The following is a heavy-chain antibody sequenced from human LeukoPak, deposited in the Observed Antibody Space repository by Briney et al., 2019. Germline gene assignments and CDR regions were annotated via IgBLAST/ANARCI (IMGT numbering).Heavy chain of an antibody. D-gene: IGHD5-18*01. CDR2: IYYSGST. V-gene: IGHV4-39*07. CDR3: ARDSGTGAWGIKLWLAYFDY. CDR1: GGSISSSSYY. J-gene: IGHJ4*01. Sequence: SETLSLTCTVSGGSISSSSYYWGWIRQPPGKGLEWIGSIYYSGSTYYNPSLKSRVTISVDTSKNQFSLKLSSVTAADTAVYYCARDSGTGAWGIKLWLAYFDYWGQEPWSPSPQ.